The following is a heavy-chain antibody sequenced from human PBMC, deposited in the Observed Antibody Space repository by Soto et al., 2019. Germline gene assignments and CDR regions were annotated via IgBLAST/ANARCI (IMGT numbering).Heavy chain of an antibody. D-gene: IGHD2-15*01. Sequence: SETLSLTCIVSGGSISTSTYYWGWIRQTPGKGLEWIGSIFYSGSTYYNPSLKSRVTISVDTSKNQFSLKLSSVTAADTAVYYCARHLTYCSAGSCYSDFPYYGMDVWGQGTTVTVSS. CDR1: GGSISTSTYY. CDR2: IFYSGST. CDR3: ARHLTYCSAGSCYSDFPYYGMDV. J-gene: IGHJ6*02. V-gene: IGHV4-39*01.